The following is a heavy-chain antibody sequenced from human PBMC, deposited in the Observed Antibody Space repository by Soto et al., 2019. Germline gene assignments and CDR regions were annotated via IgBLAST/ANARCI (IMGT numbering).Heavy chain of an antibody. D-gene: IGHD1-1*01. CDR1: GFTFSSHA. V-gene: IGHV3-23*01. CDR2: ISGSGGNT. J-gene: IGHJ6*02. Sequence: EVQLLESGGGLVQPGGSLRLSCAASGFTFSSHAMSWVRQAPGKGLEWVSAISGSGGNTYYADSVKGRFTISRDNSKNTRYLQINSLRAEDTAMYYCAKQLYFSAHYGMDVWGQGTTVTVSS. CDR3: AKQLYFSAHYGMDV.